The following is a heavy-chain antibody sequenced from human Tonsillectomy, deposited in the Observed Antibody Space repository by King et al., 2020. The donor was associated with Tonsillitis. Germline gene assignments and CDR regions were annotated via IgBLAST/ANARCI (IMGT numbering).Heavy chain of an antibody. V-gene: IGHV5-51*01. CDR2: IYPGDSDT. CDR1: GYSFTNYW. Sequence: VQLVQSGSEVKKPGESLKISCKGSGYSFTNYWIGWVRQMPGKGLELMGIIYPGDSDTRYTSSFKGQVTISADKSISTAYLQWSSLKASDTAMYYCARLLLGDIRGYSYHFGYWGQGTLVTVSS. CDR3: ARLLLGDIRGYSYHFGY. J-gene: IGHJ4*02. D-gene: IGHD3-22*01.